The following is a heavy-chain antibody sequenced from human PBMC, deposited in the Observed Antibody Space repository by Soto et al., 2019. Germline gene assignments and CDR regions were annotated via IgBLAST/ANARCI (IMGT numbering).Heavy chain of an antibody. D-gene: IGHD3-10*01. CDR2: IYYSGST. CDR3: ARGLLWFGELSERYYYYGMDV. J-gene: IGHJ6*02. Sequence: SETLSLTCTVSGGSISSGGYYWSWIRQHPGKGLEWIGYIYYSGSTYYNPSLKSRVTISVDTSKNQFSLKLSSVTAADTAVYYCARGLLWFGELSERYYYYGMDVWGQGTTVTVSS. V-gene: IGHV4-31*03. CDR1: GGSISSGGYY.